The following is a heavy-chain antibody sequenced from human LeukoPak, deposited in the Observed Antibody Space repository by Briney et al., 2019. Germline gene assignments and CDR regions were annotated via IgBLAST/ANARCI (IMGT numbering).Heavy chain of an antibody. Sequence: SETLSLTCTVSGGSISSYYWSWIRQPPGKGLEWIGYIYYSGSTNYNPSLKSRVTISVDTSKNQFSLKLSSVAAADTAVYYCARHGYFDWLSFFDYWGQGTLVTVSS. CDR1: GGSISSYY. CDR2: IYYSGST. CDR3: ARHGYFDWLSFFDY. D-gene: IGHD3-9*01. J-gene: IGHJ4*02. V-gene: IGHV4-59*08.